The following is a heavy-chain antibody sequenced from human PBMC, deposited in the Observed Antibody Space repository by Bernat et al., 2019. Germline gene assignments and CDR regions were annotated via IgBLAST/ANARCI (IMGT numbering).Heavy chain of an antibody. J-gene: IGHJ4*02. CDR2: IYYSGST. D-gene: IGHD5-12*01. Sequence: QLQLQESGPGLVKPSETLSLTCTVSGGSISSSSYYWGWIRQPPGKGLEWIGSIYYSGSTYYNPSLKSRVTISVDTSKNQFSLKLSSVTAADTAVYYCARRSRYSGYGLFDYWGQGTLVTVSS. V-gene: IGHV4-39*01. CDR1: GGSISSSSYY. CDR3: ARRSRYSGYGLFDY.